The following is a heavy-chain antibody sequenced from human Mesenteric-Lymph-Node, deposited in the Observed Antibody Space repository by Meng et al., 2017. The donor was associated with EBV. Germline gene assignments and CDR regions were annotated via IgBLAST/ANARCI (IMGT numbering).Heavy chain of an antibody. CDR2: ISYSGNT. CDR1: GDSISGGGYY. Sequence: QGKWREPGPGLVNPAPTLSLTCGVSGDSISGGGYYWSWIRQPPGKGLEWIGYISYSGNTYYNTSLKSRLTISLDTSKNQFSLKLKSVTAADTAVYYCARALYSGYDYFDWGQGTLVTVSS. CDR3: ARALYSGYDYFD. J-gene: IGHJ1*01. V-gene: IGHV4-30-4*01. D-gene: IGHD5-12*01.